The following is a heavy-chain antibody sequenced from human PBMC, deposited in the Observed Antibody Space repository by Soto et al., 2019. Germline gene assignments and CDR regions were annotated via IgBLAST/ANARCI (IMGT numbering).Heavy chain of an antibody. D-gene: IGHD1-20*01. CDR3: ARDKITGILDY. Sequence: QVQLVQSGAEEKKPGASVKVSCKASGYTFTSYEMHWVRQAPGQRLEWMGWINAGNGNTKYSQKFQGRVTITRDTSASTAYMELSSLRSEDTAVYYWARDKITGILDYWGQGTLVTVSS. V-gene: IGHV1-3*05. CDR2: INAGNGNT. J-gene: IGHJ4*02. CDR1: GYTFTSYE.